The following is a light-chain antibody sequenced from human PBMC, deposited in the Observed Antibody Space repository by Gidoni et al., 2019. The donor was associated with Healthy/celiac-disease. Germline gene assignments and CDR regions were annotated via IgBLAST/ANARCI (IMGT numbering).Light chain of an antibody. Sequence: DIRMTQSPYSLSASVGDRVTITCRASQSISSYLNWYQQKPGKAPKLLIYAASSLQSGVPSRFSGRGSGTDFTLTISRLQPEDFATYYCQQSYSTPLTFGGGTKVEIK. CDR2: AAS. CDR1: QSISSY. CDR3: QQSYSTPLT. V-gene: IGKV1-39*01. J-gene: IGKJ4*01.